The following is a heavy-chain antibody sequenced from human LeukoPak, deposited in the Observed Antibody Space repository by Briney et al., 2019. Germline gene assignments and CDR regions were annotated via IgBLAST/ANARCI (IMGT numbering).Heavy chain of an antibody. D-gene: IGHD2-15*01. Sequence: SETLSLTCTVSGGSLSTYYWSWIRQPPGKGLEWLGYIFYSGSTNYNPSLKSRVTISVDTFNDQFSLKLSSVTAAVTAVYYCARHRSVAAMFDPWGQGTLVTVSS. CDR3: ARHRSVAAMFDP. V-gene: IGHV4-59*08. CDR2: IFYSGST. CDR1: GGSLSTYY. J-gene: IGHJ5*02.